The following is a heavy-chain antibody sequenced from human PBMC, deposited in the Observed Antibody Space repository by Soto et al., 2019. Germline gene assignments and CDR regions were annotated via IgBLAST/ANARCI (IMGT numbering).Heavy chain of an antibody. D-gene: IGHD4-4*01. CDR1: GGSISSGGYS. CDR2: IYHSGST. CDR3: ARGMTTVTTLDY. V-gene: IGHV4-30-2*01. Sequence: SETLSLTSAVSGGSISSGGYSWSLIRQPPGKGLEWIGYIYHSGSTYYNPSLKSRVTISVDRSKNQFSLKLSSVTAADTAVYYCARGMTTVTTLDYWGQGTLVTVSS. J-gene: IGHJ4*02.